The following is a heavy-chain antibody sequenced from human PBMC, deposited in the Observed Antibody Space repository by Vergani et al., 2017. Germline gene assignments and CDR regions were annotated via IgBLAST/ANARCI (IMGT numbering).Heavy chain of an antibody. J-gene: IGHJ4*02. Sequence: QVQLQESGPGLVKPSGTLSLTCAVSGGSLSSSNWWSWVRQPPGKGLEWIGEIYHSGSTNYNPSLKRRVTISVDKSKNQFSLKLSSVTAADTAVYYCARSVVADAHYFDYWGQGTLVTVSS. CDR2: IYHSGST. CDR3: ARSVVADAHYFDY. D-gene: IGHD2-21*01. V-gene: IGHV4-4*02. CDR1: GGSLSSSNW.